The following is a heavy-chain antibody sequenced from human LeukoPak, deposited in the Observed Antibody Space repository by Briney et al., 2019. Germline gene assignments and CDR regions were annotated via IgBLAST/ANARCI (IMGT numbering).Heavy chain of an antibody. Sequence: GGSLRLSCATSGFTSADYAISWFLQAPGKGLEWVGFIRRRASGGATGYAASVKGRFSISRDDSEGIAYLQMDSLKTEDPAVFYCTGGHCPGGVCHSPDYFDYWGRGTLVTVSS. J-gene: IGHJ4*02. D-gene: IGHD2-8*02. CDR2: IRRRASGGAT. CDR3: TGGHCPGGVCHSPDYFDY. CDR1: GFTSADYA. V-gene: IGHV3-49*03.